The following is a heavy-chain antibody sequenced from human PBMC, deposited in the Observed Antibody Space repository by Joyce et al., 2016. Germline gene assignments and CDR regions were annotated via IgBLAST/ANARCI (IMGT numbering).Heavy chain of an antibody. V-gene: IGHV1-2*02. J-gene: IGHJ4*02. CDR2: SNPKSGDT. D-gene: IGHD6-19*01. Sequence: QVQLVQSGAEVKKPGASVRVSCKASGYTFTGYYMHWVRQAPGQGLEWMGWSNPKSGDTNYAPKFQGRVTMTRDTSISTAYMELSRLRSDDTAMYYCAREDLYSSGWLYWGQGTLVTVSS. CDR3: AREDLYSSGWLY. CDR1: GYTFTGYY.